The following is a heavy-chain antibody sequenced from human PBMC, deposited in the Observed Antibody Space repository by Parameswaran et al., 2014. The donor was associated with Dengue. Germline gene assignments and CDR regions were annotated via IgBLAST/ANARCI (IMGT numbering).Heavy chain of an antibody. CDR3: ARSVVVSWNYYYGMDV. Sequence: SWVRQAPGQGLEWMGGIIPIFGTANYAQKFQGRVTITADESTSTAYMELSSLRSEDTAVYYCARSVVVSWNYYYGMDVWGQGTTVTVSS. J-gene: IGHJ6*02. CDR2: IIPIFGTA. V-gene: IGHV1-69*01. D-gene: IGHD3-22*01.